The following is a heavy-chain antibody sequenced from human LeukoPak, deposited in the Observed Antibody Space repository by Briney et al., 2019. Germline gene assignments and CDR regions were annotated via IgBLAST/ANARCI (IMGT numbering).Heavy chain of an antibody. CDR1: GFTFSSFE. CDR2: ISNSGSTK. V-gene: IGHV3-48*03. CDR3: ARATPGTSGYFNA. Sequence: GGSLRLSCAASGFTFSSFEINWVRQAPGKGLEWVSYISNSGSTKHYADSAKGRFTISRDNAKNSLYLQMNSLRADDTAIYYCARATPGTSGYFNAWGQGTLVIVSS. J-gene: IGHJ5*02. D-gene: IGHD3-22*01.